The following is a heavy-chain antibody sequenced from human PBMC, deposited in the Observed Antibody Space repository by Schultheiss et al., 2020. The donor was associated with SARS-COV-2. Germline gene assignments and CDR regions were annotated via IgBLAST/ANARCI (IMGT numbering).Heavy chain of an antibody. V-gene: IGHV4-59*08. CDR3: ARLPSYCSSTSCYSDAFDI. D-gene: IGHD2-2*02. CDR2: IYYSGST. Sequence: SQTHSLTCTVSGGSISSYYWSWIRQPPGKGLEWIGYIYYSGSTNYNPSLKSRVTISVDTSKNQFSLKLSSVTAADTAVYYCARLPSYCSSTSCYSDAFDIWGQGTMVTVSS. CDR1: GGSISSYY. J-gene: IGHJ3*02.